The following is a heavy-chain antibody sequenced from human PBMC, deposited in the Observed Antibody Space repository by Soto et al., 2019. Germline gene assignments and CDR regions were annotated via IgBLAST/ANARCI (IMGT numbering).Heavy chain of an antibody. CDR1: GFSFSDYY. Sequence: QVQLVESGGGLVKPGGSLRVSCAASGFSFSDYYMTWIRQAPGKGLEWVSYISGSGDNIHYADSVKGRFTISRDNAKNSLYLQMDSLRVEDTAVYYCARGACITCYYDDWFVTWGQGTLVTVSS. CDR3: ARGACITCYYDDWFVT. CDR2: ISGSGDNI. V-gene: IGHV3-11*01. J-gene: IGHJ5*02. D-gene: IGHD2-15*01.